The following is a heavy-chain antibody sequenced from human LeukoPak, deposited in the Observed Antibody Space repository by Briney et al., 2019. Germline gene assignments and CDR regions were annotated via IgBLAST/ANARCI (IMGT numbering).Heavy chain of an antibody. D-gene: IGHD3/OR15-3a*01. J-gene: IGHJ4*02. V-gene: IGHV1-18*01. CDR1: VYTVASYV. CDR2: ISAYNGNT. CDR3: AREGGTGHFYY. Sequence: SGRVSCKASVYTVASYVVSCVGHAPGQWGGWMGWISAYNGNTNYAQKLQGRVTMTTDTSTSTAYMELRSLRSDDTAVYYCAREGGTGHFYYWGQGTLVTVSS.